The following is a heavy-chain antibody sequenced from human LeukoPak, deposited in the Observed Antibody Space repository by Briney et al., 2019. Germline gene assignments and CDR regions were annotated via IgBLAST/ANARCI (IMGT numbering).Heavy chain of an antibody. J-gene: IGHJ4*02. Sequence: SETLSLTCTVSGGSINNYYWSWLRQSPGKGLEWIGFIYYSGNSNYNPSLKSRVSMLIDTSKNQFSLKLRSVTAADTAVYYCASDRGYGGNSGGFDYWGQGTLVTVSS. CDR3: ASDRGYGGNSGGFDY. D-gene: IGHD4-23*01. V-gene: IGHV4-59*01. CDR1: GGSINNYY. CDR2: IYYSGNS.